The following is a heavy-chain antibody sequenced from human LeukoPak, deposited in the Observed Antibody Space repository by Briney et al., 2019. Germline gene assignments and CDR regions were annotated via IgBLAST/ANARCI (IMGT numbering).Heavy chain of an antibody. CDR2: IIPILGIA. CDR1: GGTFSSYT. Sequence: WASVKVSCKASGGTFSSYTISWVRQAPEQGLEWMGRIIPILGIANYAQKFQGRVTITADKSTSTAYMELSSLRSEDTAVYYCASTVDYYGSGRLTTPNNWFDPWGQGTLVTVSS. CDR3: ASTVDYYGSGRLTTPNNWFDP. J-gene: IGHJ5*02. V-gene: IGHV1-69*02. D-gene: IGHD3-10*01.